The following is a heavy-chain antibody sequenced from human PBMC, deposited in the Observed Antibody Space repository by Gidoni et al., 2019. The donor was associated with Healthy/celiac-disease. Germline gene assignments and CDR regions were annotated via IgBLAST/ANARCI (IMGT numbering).Heavy chain of an antibody. D-gene: IGHD6-19*01. CDR2: IIPILGIA. CDR1: RRAFSSYA. CDR3: ARARGSEPFDY. J-gene: IGHJ4*02. V-gene: IGHV1-69*04. Sequence: QVQLVQSVAAVKKPVSSVKISCKASRRAFSSYAISWVRQAPGQGLEWMGRIIPILGIANYAQKFQGRVTITAEKSTSTDYMELSSLRSEDTAVYYCARARGSEPFDYWGQGTLVTVSS.